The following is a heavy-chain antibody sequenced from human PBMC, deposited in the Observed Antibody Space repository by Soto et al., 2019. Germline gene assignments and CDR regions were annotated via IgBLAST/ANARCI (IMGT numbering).Heavy chain of an antibody. D-gene: IGHD3-10*01. Sequence: GGSLRLSCAASGFTFSSDAMHWVRQAPGKGLEWVAVISYDGSNKYYADSVKGRFTISRDNSKNTLYLQMNSLRAEDTAVYYCARDPAMVPSRFDYWGQGTLVTVSS. J-gene: IGHJ4*02. V-gene: IGHV3-30-3*01. CDR1: GFTFSSDA. CDR3: ARDPAMVPSRFDY. CDR2: ISYDGSNK.